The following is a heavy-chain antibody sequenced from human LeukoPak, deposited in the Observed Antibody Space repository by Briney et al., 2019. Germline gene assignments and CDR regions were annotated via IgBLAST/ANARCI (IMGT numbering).Heavy chain of an antibody. V-gene: IGHV1-69*10. Sequence: SVKVSCKASGGTFSSYAISWVRQAPGQGLEWMGGIIPIFGIANYAQKFQGRVTITANKSTSTAYMELSSLRSEDTAVYYCASSPLKLYGSGSYLHYWGQGTLVTVSS. CDR1: GGTFSSYA. J-gene: IGHJ4*02. CDR2: IIPIFGIA. CDR3: ASSPLKLYGSGSYLHY. D-gene: IGHD3-10*01.